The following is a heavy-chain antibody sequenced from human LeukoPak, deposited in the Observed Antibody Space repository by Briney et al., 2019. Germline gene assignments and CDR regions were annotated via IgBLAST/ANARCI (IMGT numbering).Heavy chain of an antibody. Sequence: ASVRVSCKASGYTFIDYYLNWVRQAPGQGLEWMGWINPNSGATNFARKFQGRVTVTRDTSINTAYMEPNRLTFDDTAVYYCARGGDGDYVSDYWGQGTLVTVSS. V-gene: IGHV1-2*02. CDR1: GYTFIDYY. D-gene: IGHD4-17*01. CDR2: INPNSGAT. CDR3: ARGGDGDYVSDY. J-gene: IGHJ4*02.